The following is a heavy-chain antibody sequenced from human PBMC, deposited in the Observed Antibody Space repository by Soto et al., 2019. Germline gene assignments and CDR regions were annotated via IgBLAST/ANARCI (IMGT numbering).Heavy chain of an antibody. CDR3: ARDDSSGWQPPPD. J-gene: IGHJ4*02. CDR2: IYYSGST. V-gene: IGHV4-59*01. D-gene: IGHD6-19*01. Sequence: QVQLQESGPGLVKPSEPLSLTCTVPVGSISSYYWSWIRQPPGKGLEWIGYIYYSGSTNYNPSLKSRVTIPVDTSKNQFSLRLSSVTAADTAVYYCARDDSSGWQPPPDWGQGTLVTVSS. CDR1: VGSISSYY.